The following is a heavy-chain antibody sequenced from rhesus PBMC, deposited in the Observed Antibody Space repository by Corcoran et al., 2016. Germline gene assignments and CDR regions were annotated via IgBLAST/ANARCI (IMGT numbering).Heavy chain of an antibody. Sequence: QVQLQESGPGLVKPSETLSLTCAVSGYSISSGYYWGWIRQPPGKGLEWIGSIYGSGGRNYLNPSLKSRVTLSVDTSKNQFSLKLSSVTAADTAVYYCARVRRGDNIWTGYLDYWGQGVLVTVSS. D-gene: IGHD3-3*01. J-gene: IGHJ4*01. CDR1: GYSISSGYY. V-gene: IGHV4S14*01. CDR2: IYGSGGRN. CDR3: ARVRRGDNIWTGYLDY.